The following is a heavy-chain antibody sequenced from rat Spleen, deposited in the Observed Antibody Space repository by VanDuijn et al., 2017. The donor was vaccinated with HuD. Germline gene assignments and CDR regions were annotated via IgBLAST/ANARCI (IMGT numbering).Heavy chain of an antibody. D-gene: IGHD1-1*01. CDR1: GFTFSNYG. V-gene: IGHV5-29*01. Sequence: EVQLVESGGGLVQPGRSLKLSCAASGFTFSNYGMAWVRQTPTKGLEWVAIISYDGSTTYYRDSVKGRFTISRDNAKNTLYLQMNSLQTEDIATYYCARDGYYSGDYVMDAWGQGVMVTVSS. CDR3: ARDGYYSGDYVMDA. J-gene: IGHJ4*01. CDR2: ISYDGSTT.